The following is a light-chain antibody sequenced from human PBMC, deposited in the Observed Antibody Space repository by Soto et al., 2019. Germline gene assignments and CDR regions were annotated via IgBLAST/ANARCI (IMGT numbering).Light chain of an antibody. CDR2: EVS. CDR1: SSDVGSYNR. J-gene: IGLJ1*01. Sequence: QSALTQPPSVSGSPGQSVTISCSGTSSDVGSYNRVSWYQQPPGTAPKLMIYEVSNRPSGVPDRFSGSKSGNTASLTISGLQAEDAADYYCSSFTSSSPYVFGTGTKLTVL. V-gene: IGLV2-18*02. CDR3: SSFTSSSPYV.